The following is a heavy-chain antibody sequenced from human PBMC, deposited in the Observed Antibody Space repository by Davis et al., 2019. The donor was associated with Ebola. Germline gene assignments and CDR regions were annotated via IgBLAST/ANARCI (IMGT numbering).Heavy chain of an antibody. CDR1: GFTFSSYS. Sequence: GESLKISCAASGFTFSSYSMNWVRQAPGKGLEWVSSFSDGSEMTYYADSVKGRFTISRDSSKSTLYLQMNSLRAEDTAVYYCANWNYGAFHIWGQGTMVTVSS. V-gene: IGHV3-23*01. CDR3: ANWNYGAFHI. CDR2: FSDGSEMT. J-gene: IGHJ3*02. D-gene: IGHD1-7*01.